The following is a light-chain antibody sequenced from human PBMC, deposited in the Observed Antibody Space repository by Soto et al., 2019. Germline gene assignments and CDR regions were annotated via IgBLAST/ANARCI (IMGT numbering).Light chain of an antibody. CDR2: DND. CDR1: NSNIGNYY. Sequence: QSVLTQPPSVSAAPGQKITISCSGTNSNIGNYYVSWYHQIPGTAPKLLIYDNDKRPSGIPDRFSGSKSGTSATLAITGLQTGEGGRYFGGAWDIRLNVYVFGGGTKVTVL. V-gene: IGLV1-51*01. J-gene: IGLJ1*01. CDR3: GAWDIRLNVYV.